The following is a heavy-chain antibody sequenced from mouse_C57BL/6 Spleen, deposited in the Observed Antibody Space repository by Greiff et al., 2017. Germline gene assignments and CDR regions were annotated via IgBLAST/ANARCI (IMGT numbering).Heavy chain of an antibody. Sequence: LVESGAELVRPGASVTLSCKASGYTFTDYEMHWVKQTPVHGLEWIGAIDPETGGTAYNQKFKGKAILTADKSSSTAYMELRSLTSEDSAVYYCTRVSDRAFDYWGQGTTLTVSS. CDR1: GYTFTDYE. D-gene: IGHD3-2*01. V-gene: IGHV1-15*01. CDR2: IDPETGGT. J-gene: IGHJ2*01. CDR3: TRVSDRAFDY.